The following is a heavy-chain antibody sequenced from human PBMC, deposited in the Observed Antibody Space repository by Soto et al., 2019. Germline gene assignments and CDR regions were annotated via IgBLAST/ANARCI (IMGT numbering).Heavy chain of an antibody. CDR2: INHSGST. V-gene: IGHV4-34*01. D-gene: IGHD3-22*01. CDR3: ARGHDSSGYCDY. Sequence: QVQLQQWGAGLLKPSETLSLTCAVYGGSFSGYYWSWIRQPPGKGLEWIGEINHSGSTNYNPSLKSRXXIXLXXSKNQFSLKLSSVTAADTAVYYCARGHDSSGYCDYWGQGTLVTVSS. J-gene: IGHJ4*02. CDR1: GGSFSGYY.